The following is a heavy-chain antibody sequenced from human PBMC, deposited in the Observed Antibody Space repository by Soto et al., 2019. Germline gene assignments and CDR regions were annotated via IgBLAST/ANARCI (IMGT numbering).Heavy chain of an antibody. CDR2: IYWDDNN. V-gene: IGHV2-5*02. J-gene: IGHJ4*02. Sequence: QITLKESGPTLVKPTQTLTLTCTFSGLSLSTSGVAVGWIRQPPGKTLEWLALIYWDDNNRYSPSLKNRLTVXQETSKNQVGLTMTNMDPVDTGTYYCAHSDPSDDFWSGSPFHWGQGSQVTVSS. CDR3: AHSDPSDDFWSGSPFH. D-gene: IGHD3-3*01. CDR1: GLSLSTSGVA.